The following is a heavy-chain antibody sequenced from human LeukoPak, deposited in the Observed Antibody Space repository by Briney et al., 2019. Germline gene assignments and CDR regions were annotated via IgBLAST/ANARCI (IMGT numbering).Heavy chain of an antibody. D-gene: IGHD4-17*01. CDR2: INHSGST. Sequence: PSETLSLTCAVYGGSFSGYYWSWIRQPPGKGLEWIGEINHSGSTNYNPSLKSRVTISVDTSKNQFSLKLSSVTAADTAVYYCARISSTLRAEDAFDIWGQGTMVTVSS. CDR1: GGSFSGYY. J-gene: IGHJ3*02. V-gene: IGHV4-34*01. CDR3: ARISSTLRAEDAFDI.